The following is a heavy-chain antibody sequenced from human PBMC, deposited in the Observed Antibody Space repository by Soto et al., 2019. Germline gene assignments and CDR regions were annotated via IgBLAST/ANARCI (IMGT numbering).Heavy chain of an antibody. CDR3: AGEDNLRSRGRVDV. V-gene: IGHV4-34*01. CDR2: INHSGST. CDR1: GGSFSGYY. Sequence: ETLSLTCAVYGGSFSGYYWSWIRQPPGKGLEWIGEINHSGSTNYNPSLKSQVTISVDTSKNQFSLKLSSVTAADTAVYYCAGEDNLRSRGRVDVWGQGTTVTVSS. J-gene: IGHJ6*02. D-gene: IGHD3-3*01.